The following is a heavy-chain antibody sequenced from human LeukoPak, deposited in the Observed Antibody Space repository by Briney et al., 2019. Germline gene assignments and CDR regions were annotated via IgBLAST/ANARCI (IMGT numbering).Heavy chain of an antibody. Sequence: ASVTVSCKASGYTFTGYYMHWVRQAPGQGLEWMGWINPNSGGTNYAQKFQGRVTMTRDTSISTAYMELSRLRSDDTAVYYCARGLELLGEYYYYMDVWGKGTTVTVSS. CDR2: INPNSGGT. V-gene: IGHV1-2*02. J-gene: IGHJ6*03. CDR3: ARGLELLGEYYYYMDV. D-gene: IGHD1-7*01. CDR1: GYTFTGYY.